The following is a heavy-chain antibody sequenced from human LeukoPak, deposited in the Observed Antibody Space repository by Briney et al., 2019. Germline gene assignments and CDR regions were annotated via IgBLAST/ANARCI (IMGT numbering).Heavy chain of an antibody. CDR2: INPNSGGT. V-gene: IGHV1-2*02. Sequence: ASVKVSCTASGYTFTSYYMHWVRQAPGQGLEWMGWINPNSGGTNYAQKFQGRVTMTRDTSISTAYMELSRLRSDDTAVYYCAREVAAAALIVAFDIWGQGTMVTVSS. D-gene: IGHD6-13*01. J-gene: IGHJ3*02. CDR3: AREVAAAALIVAFDI. CDR1: GYTFTSYY.